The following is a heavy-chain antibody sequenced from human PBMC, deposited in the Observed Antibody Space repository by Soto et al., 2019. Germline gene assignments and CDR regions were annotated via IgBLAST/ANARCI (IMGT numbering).Heavy chain of an antibody. D-gene: IGHD2-2*01. CDR2: IYYSGST. CDR1: GGSISSSSYF. Sequence: QLQLQESGPGLVKPSETLSLTCTVSGGSISSSSYFWGWIRQPPGKGLEWIGSIYYSGSTYYNPSFKXRXTXSXXTSKNQFSLKLSSVTAADTAVYYCARHPSTFWFDPWGQGTLVTVSS. V-gene: IGHV4-39*01. J-gene: IGHJ5*02. CDR3: ARHPSTFWFDP.